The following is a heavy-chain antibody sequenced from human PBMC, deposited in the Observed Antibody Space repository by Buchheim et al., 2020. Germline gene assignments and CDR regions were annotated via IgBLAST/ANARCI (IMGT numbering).Heavy chain of an antibody. CDR1: GFTFRSYG. V-gene: IGHV3-30*18. J-gene: IGHJ2*01. CDR2: ISYDGSNK. CDR3: AKDDSSGYYYSWYFDL. D-gene: IGHD3-22*01. Sequence: QVQLVESGGGVVQPGRSLRLSCAASGFTFRSYGMHWVRQAPGKGLEWVAVISYDGSNKYYADSVKGRFTISRDNSKNTLFFQMNSLRAEDTAVYYCAKDDSSGYYYSWYFDLWGRGTL.